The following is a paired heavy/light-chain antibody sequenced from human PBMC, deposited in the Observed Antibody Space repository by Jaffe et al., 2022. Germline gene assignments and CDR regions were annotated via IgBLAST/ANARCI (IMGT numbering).Heavy chain of an antibody. V-gene: IGHV3-30*18. Sequence: QVQLVESGGGVVQPGRSLRLSCAASGFTFSSYGMHWVRQAPGKGLEWVAVISYDGSNKYYADSVKGRFTISRDNSKNTLYLQMNSLRAEDTAVYYCAKNGAWGTAMVTFYYYYMDVWGKGTTVTVSS. J-gene: IGHJ6*03. D-gene: IGHD5-18*01. CDR3: AKNGAWGTAMVTFYYYYMDV. CDR2: ISYDGSNK. CDR1: GFTFSSYG.
Light chain of an antibody. CDR1: QSVSSN. J-gene: IGKJ1*01. V-gene: IGKV3-15*01. Sequence: EIVMTQSPATLSVSPGERATLSCRASQSVSSNLAWYQQKPGQAPRLLIYGASTRATGIPARFSGSGSGTEFTLTISSLQSEDFAVYYCQQYNNWPPGGTFGQGTKVEIK. CDR2: GAS. CDR3: QQYNNWPPGGT.